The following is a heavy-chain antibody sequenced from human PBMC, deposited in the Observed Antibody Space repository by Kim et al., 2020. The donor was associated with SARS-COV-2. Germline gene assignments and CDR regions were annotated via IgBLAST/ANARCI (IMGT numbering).Heavy chain of an antibody. CDR3: ARGGYSYGSTGTFDI. CDR2: IYYSGST. Sequence: SETLSLTCTVSGGSISSYYWSWIRQPPGKGLEWIGYIYYSGSTNYNPSLKSRVTISVDTSKNQFSLKLSSVTAADTAVYYCARGGYSYGSTGTFDIWGQGTMVTVSS. CDR1: GGSISSYY. V-gene: IGHV4-59*13. J-gene: IGHJ3*02. D-gene: IGHD5-18*01.